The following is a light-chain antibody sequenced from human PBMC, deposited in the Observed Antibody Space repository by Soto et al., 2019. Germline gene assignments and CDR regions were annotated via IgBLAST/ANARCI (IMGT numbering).Light chain of an antibody. Sequence: QPASVSGSPGQSITISCTGTSSDVGGYNYVSWYQQHPGKAPKLMIYDVTNRPSGVPNRFSGSKSGNTASLTISGLQAEDEADYYCSSYASSSTLVFGGGTQLTVL. V-gene: IGLV2-14*01. CDR1: SSDVGGYNY. CDR2: DVT. CDR3: SSYASSSTLV. J-gene: IGLJ2*01.